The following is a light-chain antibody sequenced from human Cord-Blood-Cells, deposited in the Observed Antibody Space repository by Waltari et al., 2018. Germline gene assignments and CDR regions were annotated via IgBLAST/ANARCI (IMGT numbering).Light chain of an antibody. J-gene: IGKJ2*01. V-gene: IGKV2-28*01. Sequence: DIVMTQSPLSLPVTPGEPASISCRSSQSLLHSNGYYYLDWYLQKPGQSPQLLIYLGSNRASGVPDRLSGSGSGTDFTLKISRVEAEDVGVYYCMQALQTPPTFGQGTKLEIK. CDR1: QSLLHSNGYYY. CDR2: LGS. CDR3: MQALQTPPT.